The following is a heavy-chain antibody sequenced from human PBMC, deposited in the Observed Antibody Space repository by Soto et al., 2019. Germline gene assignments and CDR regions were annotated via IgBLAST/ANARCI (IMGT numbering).Heavy chain of an antibody. Sequence: PGGSLRLSCAASGFTFSSYWMHWVRQAPWKGLVWVSRINSDGSSTSYADSVKGRFTISRDNAKNTLYLQMNSLRAEDTAVYYCARDPTYYDFWSGSGVPPHDAFDIWGQGTMVTVSS. CDR2: INSDGSST. J-gene: IGHJ3*02. CDR1: GFTFSSYW. V-gene: IGHV3-74*01. CDR3: ARDPTYYDFWSGSGVPPHDAFDI. D-gene: IGHD3-3*01.